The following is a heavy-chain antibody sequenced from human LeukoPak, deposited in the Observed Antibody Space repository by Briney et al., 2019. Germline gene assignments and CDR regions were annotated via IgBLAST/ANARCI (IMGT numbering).Heavy chain of an antibody. CDR3: ARGLRYSSSWSH. V-gene: IGHV4-34*01. D-gene: IGHD6-13*01. J-gene: IGHJ4*02. CDR1: GGSFSGYY. CDR2: INHSGST. Sequence: SETLSLTCAVYGGSFSGYYWSWIRQPRGKGLEWIGEINHSGSTNYNPSLKSRVTISVDTSKNQFSLKLSSVTAADTAVYYCARGLRYSSSWSHWGQGTLVTVSS.